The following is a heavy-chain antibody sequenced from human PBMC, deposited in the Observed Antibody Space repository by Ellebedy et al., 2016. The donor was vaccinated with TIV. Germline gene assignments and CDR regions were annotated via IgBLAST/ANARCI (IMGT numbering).Heavy chain of an antibody. Sequence: GESLKISCAGSGFTFSSYAITWVRQAPGKGLQWVSAITADGDITYFSDSVRGRFTLSRDNSKNTVDLQMNSLRADDTAVYYCARDHLPGGIAVAGHYWGQGTLVTVSS. CDR3: ARDHLPGGIAVAGHY. CDR1: GFTFSSYA. D-gene: IGHD6-19*01. J-gene: IGHJ4*02. V-gene: IGHV3-23*01. CDR2: ITADGDIT.